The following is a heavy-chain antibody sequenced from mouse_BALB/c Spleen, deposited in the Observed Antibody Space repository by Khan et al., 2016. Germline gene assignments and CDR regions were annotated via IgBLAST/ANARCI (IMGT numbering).Heavy chain of an antibody. CDR2: ISYDAYN. CDR1: GYSITSGYY. CDR3: ARGNWDAWFAY. D-gene: IGHD4-1*01. J-gene: IGHJ3*01. Sequence: EVQLQESGPGLVKPSQSLSLTCSVTGYSITSGYYWNWIRQFPGNKLEWMGYISYDAYNNYTPSLKNRISITRDTSKNQFFLKLNSVTTEDTATYYCARGNWDAWFAYWGQGTLVTVSA. V-gene: IGHV3-6*02.